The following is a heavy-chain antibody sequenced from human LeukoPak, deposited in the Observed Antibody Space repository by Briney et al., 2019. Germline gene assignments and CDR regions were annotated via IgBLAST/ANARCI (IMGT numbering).Heavy chain of an antibody. D-gene: IGHD3-22*01. V-gene: IGHV3-30*02. CDR2: IRYDGSNK. CDR1: GFTFSSYG. CDR3: ARDLVGRGGYYSDY. J-gene: IGHJ4*02. Sequence: GGSLRLSCAASGFTFSSYGMHWVRQAPGKGLEWVAFIRYDGSNKYYADSVKGRFTISRDNSKNTLYLQMNSLRAEDTAVYYCARDLVGRGGYYSDYWGQGTLVTVSS.